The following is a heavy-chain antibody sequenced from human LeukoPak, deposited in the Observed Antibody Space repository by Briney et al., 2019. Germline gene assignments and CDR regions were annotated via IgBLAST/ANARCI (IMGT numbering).Heavy chain of an antibody. CDR3: ARVPYSSSWYLFFDY. CDR2: INPNSGGT. J-gene: IGHJ4*02. Sequence: ASVKVSCKASGYTFTGYYMHWVRQAPGQGLEWMGWINPNSGGTNYAQKFQGRVTMTRDTSISTAYMELSRLRSDDTAVYYCARVPYSSSWYLFFDYWGQGTLVTVSS. CDR1: GYTFTGYY. V-gene: IGHV1-2*02. D-gene: IGHD6-13*01.